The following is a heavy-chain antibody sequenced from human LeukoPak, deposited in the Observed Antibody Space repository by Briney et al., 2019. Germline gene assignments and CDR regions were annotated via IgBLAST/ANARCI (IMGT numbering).Heavy chain of an antibody. CDR2: ICGSGGSN. J-gene: IGHJ3*02. D-gene: IGHD2-21*01. Sequence: PGGSLRLSCAASGFTFSSYSMSWVRQAPGKGLEWVSAICGSGGSNYYADSMRGRTTFSRDNSKKTLLLQMNSMRADTTVYYCGANLVVVNKYWRDAFVIWGEGTMVTVSS. V-gene: IGHV3-23*01. CDR3: ANLVVVNKYWRDAFVI. CDR1: GFTFSSYS.